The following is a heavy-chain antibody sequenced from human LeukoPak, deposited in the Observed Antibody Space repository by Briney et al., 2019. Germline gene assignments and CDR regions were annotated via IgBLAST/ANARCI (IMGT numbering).Heavy chain of an antibody. CDR2: IRYDGSNK. D-gene: IGHD3-22*01. CDR3: AKDFSVYYYDSRVLDY. V-gene: IGHV3-30*02. J-gene: IGHJ4*02. CDR1: GFTLSSYG. Sequence: QPGRSLRLSCAASGFTLSSYGMHWVRQAPGKGLEWVAFIRYDGSNKYYADSVKGRFTISRDNSKNTLYLQMNSLRAEDTAVYYCAKDFSVYYYDSRVLDYWGQGTLVTVSS.